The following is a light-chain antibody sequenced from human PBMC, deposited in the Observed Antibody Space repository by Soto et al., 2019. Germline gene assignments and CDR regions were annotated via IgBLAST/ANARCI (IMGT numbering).Light chain of an antibody. Sequence: DIVMTQSPLSLPVTPGEPASISCRASPSLLHSNGYNYLDWDQQKPGQAPRLLSYGASTRATGLPARFSGSGSGTDFTLTISSLQSEDFAVYYCQQYNTWPPITFGQGTRLEIK. CDR2: GAS. J-gene: IGKJ5*01. CDR1: PSLLHSNGYNY. V-gene: IGKV3-15*01. CDR3: QQYNTWPPIT.